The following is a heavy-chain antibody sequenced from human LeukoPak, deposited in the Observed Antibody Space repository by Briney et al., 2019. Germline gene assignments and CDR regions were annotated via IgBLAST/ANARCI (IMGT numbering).Heavy chain of an antibody. CDR1: GFTYSSYG. J-gene: IGHJ4*02. Sequence: PGRSLRLSCAASGFTYSSYGMHLVRQAAGKGLEWVAVIWYDGSNKYYADSVKGRFTISRDNSKNTLYLQMNSLRAEDTAVYYCATHEQQLKPYYFDYWGQGTLVTVSS. CDR3: ATHEQQLKPYYFDY. CDR2: IWYDGSNK. D-gene: IGHD6-13*01. V-gene: IGHV3-33*01.